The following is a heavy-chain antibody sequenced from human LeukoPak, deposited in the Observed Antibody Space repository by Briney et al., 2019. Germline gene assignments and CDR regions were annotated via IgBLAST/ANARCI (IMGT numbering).Heavy chain of an antibody. CDR3: ARPRRAKLLWFGERRDDAFDI. CDR2: IIPIFDTA. CDR1: GGTFSNYA. V-gene: IGHV1-69*13. D-gene: IGHD3-10*01. J-gene: IGHJ3*02. Sequence: VASVKVSCKASGGTFSNYAISWVRQAPRQGLEWMGGIIPIFDTADNAQKFQGRLTITADESTSTAYMELSSLRAEDTAVYYCARPRRAKLLWFGERRDDAFDIWGQGTMVTVSS.